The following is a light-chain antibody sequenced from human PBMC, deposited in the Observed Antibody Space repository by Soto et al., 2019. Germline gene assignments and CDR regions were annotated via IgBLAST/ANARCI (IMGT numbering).Light chain of an antibody. CDR2: GAS. Sequence: EIILTQSPDTLSLPPGERATPSCRASQTVSSNYLAWCQQRPGQAPRLLIYGASTRAAGIPDRFSGSGSGTDFTLTITRLEPEDSAVYFCQQYTGPPTTFGQGTLLEIK. CDR1: QTVSSNY. J-gene: IGKJ5*01. CDR3: QQYTGPPTT. V-gene: IGKV3-20*01.